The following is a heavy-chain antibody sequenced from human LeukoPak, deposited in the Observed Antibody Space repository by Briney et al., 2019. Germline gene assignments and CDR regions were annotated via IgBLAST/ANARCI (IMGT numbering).Heavy chain of an antibody. CDR2: INNSGST. V-gene: IGHV4-34*01. Sequence: PETLSLTCAVYGGSLSDYYCSWVREPPGQGLEWSGEINNSGSTNYNPSLKGRVTISVDTSKNQFSLKLNSVTAADTAVYYCARGGYDNSGYLAFDIWGQGTRVTVSS. CDR1: GGSLSDYY. J-gene: IGHJ3*02. CDR3: ARGGYDNSGYLAFDI. D-gene: IGHD3-22*01.